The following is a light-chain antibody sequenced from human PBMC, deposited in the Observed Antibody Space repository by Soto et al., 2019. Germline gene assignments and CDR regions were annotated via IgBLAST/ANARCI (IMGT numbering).Light chain of an antibody. CDR2: GAS. J-gene: IGKJ1*01. V-gene: IGKV3-20*01. Sequence: EIVLTQSPGTLSLSPGERATLACRASQSVGSSHLAWYQQKPGQAPRLLIYGASSRATGIPDRFSGSGSGTDFTLTISRLEPEDFAVYYCQQYGSAPWTFGQGTQGGYQ. CDR1: QSVGSSH. CDR3: QQYGSAPWT.